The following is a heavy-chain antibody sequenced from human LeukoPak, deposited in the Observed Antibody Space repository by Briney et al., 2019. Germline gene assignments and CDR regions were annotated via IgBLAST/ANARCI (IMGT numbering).Heavy chain of an antibody. Sequence: PGGSLRLSCAASGFTVSSNYMSWVRQAPGKGLEWVSVIYSGGSTYYADSVKGRFTISRDNSKNTLYLQMNSLRAEDTAVYYCARDSTMIVPGGAFDIWGQGTMVTVSS. D-gene: IGHD3-22*01. CDR3: ARDSTMIVPGGAFDI. V-gene: IGHV3-53*01. CDR2: IYSGGST. J-gene: IGHJ3*02. CDR1: GFTVSSNY.